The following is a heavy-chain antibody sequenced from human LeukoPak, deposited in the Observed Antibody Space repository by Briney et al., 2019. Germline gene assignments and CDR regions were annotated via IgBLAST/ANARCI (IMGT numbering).Heavy chain of an antibody. V-gene: IGHV3-7*03. Sequence: GGSLRLSCVVSGFTVSNYWMSWGRQAPGKGLEWVANIKRDGSEKYCVDSVKGRFTISRDNAKNSLYLQMNSLRAEDTAVYYCAAGAYWGQGTQVTVSS. CDR1: GFTVSNYW. D-gene: IGHD1-26*01. J-gene: IGHJ4*02. CDR2: IKRDGSEK. CDR3: AAGAY.